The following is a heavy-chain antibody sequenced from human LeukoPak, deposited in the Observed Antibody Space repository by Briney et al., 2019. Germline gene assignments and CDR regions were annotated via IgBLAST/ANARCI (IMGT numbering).Heavy chain of an antibody. J-gene: IGHJ4*02. Sequence: ASVKVSCKASGYTFTSYYMHWVRQAPGQGLEWMGIINPSGGSTSYAQKFQGRVTMTRDMSTSTVYMELSSLRSEDTAVYYCANGGTTYYDFWSGYSRNYFDYWGQGTLVTVSS. CDR1: GYTFTSYY. V-gene: IGHV1-46*01. CDR3: ANGGTTYYDFWSGYSRNYFDY. CDR2: INPSGGST. D-gene: IGHD3-3*01.